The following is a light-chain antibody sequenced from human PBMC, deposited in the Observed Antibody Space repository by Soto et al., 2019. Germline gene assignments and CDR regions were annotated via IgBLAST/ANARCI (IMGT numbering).Light chain of an antibody. CDR2: DNN. J-gene: IGLJ3*02. Sequence: QSALTQPPSVSAAPGQKVTISCSGSGSNIGSNFVSWYRQLPRTAPKLLIYDNNKRPSGISDRFSGSKSGTSATLAITGLQTGDEADYYCGTWDSSLSVVLFGGGTKLTVL. V-gene: IGLV1-51*01. CDR3: GTWDSSLSVVL. CDR1: GSNIGSNF.